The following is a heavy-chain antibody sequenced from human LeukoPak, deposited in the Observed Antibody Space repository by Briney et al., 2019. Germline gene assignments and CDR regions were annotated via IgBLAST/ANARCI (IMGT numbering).Heavy chain of an antibody. CDR1: GYTFTSYY. D-gene: IGHD2-2*01. CDR3: AGGRTDIVVVPATLRNYYYDY. CDR2: INPSGGST. V-gene: IGHV1-46*01. Sequence: ASVKVSCKSSGYTFTSYYMYWVRQAPGQGLEWVALINPSGGSTNYAQKFQGRVTMTRDMSTSTVYLEVNSLRSEDTAVYYCAGGRTDIVVVPATLRNYYYDYWGQGTLVTVSS. J-gene: IGHJ4*02.